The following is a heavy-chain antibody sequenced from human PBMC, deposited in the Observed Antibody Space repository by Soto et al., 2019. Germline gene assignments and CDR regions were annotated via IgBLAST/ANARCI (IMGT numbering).Heavy chain of an antibody. CDR1: EFTFRSYW. D-gene: IGHD1-7*01. V-gene: IGHV3-74*01. CDR3: ARSLPGTYGAFDL. Sequence: GGSLRLSCAASEFTFRSYWMHWVRQSPGKGLVWASRISGDGSSTSYADSVKGRFTISRDNAKNTMNLQMDSLRAEDTAVYYCARSLPGTYGAFDLWGQGTMVTVSS. CDR2: ISGDGSST. J-gene: IGHJ3*01.